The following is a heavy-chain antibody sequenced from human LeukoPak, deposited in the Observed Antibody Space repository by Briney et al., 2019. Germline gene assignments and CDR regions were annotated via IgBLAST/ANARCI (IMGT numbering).Heavy chain of an antibody. CDR1: GFTFSSYG. D-gene: IGHD5-12*01. CDR3: AKGGGYEAQYYYYYLDV. V-gene: IGHV3-30*02. CDR2: IRYDGSNK. J-gene: IGHJ6*03. Sequence: GGSLRLSCAASGFTFSSYGMYWVRQAPGKGLEWVAFIRYDGSNKYYADSVKGRFTVARDNSKNTLYLQMKSLRAEDTAVYYCAKGGGYEAQYYYYYLDVWGKGTTVTISS.